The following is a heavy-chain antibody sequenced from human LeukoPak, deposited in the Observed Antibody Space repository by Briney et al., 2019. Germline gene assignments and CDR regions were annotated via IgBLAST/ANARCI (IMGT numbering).Heavy chain of an antibody. CDR1: GFTFTGHY. Sequence: GASVKVSCKASGFTFTGHYMHWMRQAPGQGLEWMGWINPNSGGTNYAQKFQGRVTITADKSTSTAYMELSSLRSEDTAVYYCAFQGYYDILTGYYLRPYFDYWGQGTLVTVSS. D-gene: IGHD3-9*01. V-gene: IGHV1-2*02. CDR2: INPNSGGT. CDR3: AFQGYYDILTGYYLRPYFDY. J-gene: IGHJ4*02.